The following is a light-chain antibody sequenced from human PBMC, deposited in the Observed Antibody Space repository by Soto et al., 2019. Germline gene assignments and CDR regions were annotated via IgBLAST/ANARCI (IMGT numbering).Light chain of an antibody. CDR1: SSDVGGYNY. V-gene: IGLV2-14*01. J-gene: IGLJ1*01. CDR3: SSYTSSSTPLYV. CDR2: DVS. Sequence: QSALTQPASVSGSTRQSITISCTGTSSDVGGYNYVSWYQQHPGKAPKHMIYDVSNRPSGVSNRFSGSKSGNTASLTISGLQAEDEADYYCSSYTSSSTPLYVFGTGTKLTVL.